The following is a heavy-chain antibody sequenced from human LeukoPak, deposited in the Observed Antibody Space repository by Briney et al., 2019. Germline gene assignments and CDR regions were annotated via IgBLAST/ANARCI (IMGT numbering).Heavy chain of an antibody. CDR3: ARGLARGARGYSYGYFY. Sequence: TGGSLRLSCAASGFTFSSYWMSWVRQASGKGLEWVANIKQDGSEKYYVDSVKGRFTISRDNAKNSLYLQMNSLRAEDTAVYYCARGLARGARGYSYGYFYWGQGTLVTVSS. V-gene: IGHV3-7*01. J-gene: IGHJ4*02. CDR1: GFTFSSYW. D-gene: IGHD5-18*01. CDR2: IKQDGSEK.